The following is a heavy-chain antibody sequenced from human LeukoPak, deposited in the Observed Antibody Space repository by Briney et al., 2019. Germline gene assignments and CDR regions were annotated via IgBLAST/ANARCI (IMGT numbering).Heavy chain of an antibody. V-gene: IGHV3-30*18. CDR2: ISFDGSNR. Sequence: GGSLRVSCAASGFTFDTYAIRWVRQAPGKGLEWVAVISFDGSNRYYADSVKGRFTISRDNSKNTVYLQMTSLRTEDTAVYYCAKDAHTYGNNWFDPWGQGTLVTVSS. CDR3: AKDAHTYGNNWFDP. J-gene: IGHJ5*02. CDR1: GFTFDTYA. D-gene: IGHD5-18*01.